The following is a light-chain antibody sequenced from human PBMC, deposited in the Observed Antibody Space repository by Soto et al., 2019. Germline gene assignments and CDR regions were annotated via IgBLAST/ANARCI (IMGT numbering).Light chain of an antibody. V-gene: IGLV2-14*01. Sequence: SALTQPASVSGSPGQSIAISCSGTSSDVGGYNYVSWYQQHPGKAPKLVIFDVNNRPSGVSDRFSGSKSGNTASLTISGLQAEDEAEYYCSSYTSRSTEVFGTGTKVTVL. CDR1: SSDVGGYNY. CDR3: SSYTSRSTEV. J-gene: IGLJ1*01. CDR2: DVN.